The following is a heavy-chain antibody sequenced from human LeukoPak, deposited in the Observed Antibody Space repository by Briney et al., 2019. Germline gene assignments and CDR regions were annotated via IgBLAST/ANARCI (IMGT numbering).Heavy chain of an antibody. CDR2: IILIFGTA. D-gene: IGHD6-19*01. V-gene: IGHV1-69*05. CDR1: GGTFSSYA. J-gene: IGHJ4*02. Sequence: SVKVSCKASGGTFSSYAISWVRQAPGQGLEWTGRIILIFGTANYAQKFQGRVTITTDESTSTAYMELSSLRSEDTAVYYCARGIAVAGFDYWGQGTLVTVSS. CDR3: ARGIAVAGFDY.